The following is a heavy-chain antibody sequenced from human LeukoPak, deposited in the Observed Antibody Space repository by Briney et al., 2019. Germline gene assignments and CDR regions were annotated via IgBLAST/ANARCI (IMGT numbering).Heavy chain of an antibody. V-gene: IGHV3-23*01. J-gene: IGHJ4*02. CDR3: AKLIAGEDYAHPFDY. CDR1: GFTFSSYA. CDR2: ISGSGGST. Sequence: GSLRLSCVASGFTFSSYAMSWVRQAPGKGLEWVSAISGSGGSTYYADSVKGRFTISGDNSKNTLYLRMNSLRAEDTAVYYCAKLIAGEDYAHPFDYWGQGTLVTVSS. D-gene: IGHD4-17*01.